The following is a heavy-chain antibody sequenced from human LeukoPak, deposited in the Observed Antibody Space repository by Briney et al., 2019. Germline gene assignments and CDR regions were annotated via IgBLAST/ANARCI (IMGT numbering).Heavy chain of an antibody. D-gene: IGHD5-24*01. J-gene: IGHJ6*02. V-gene: IGHV1-18*01. Sequence: ASVKVSCKASGYTFTSYGISWVRQAPGQGLEWMGWISAYNGNTNYAQKLQGRVTMTTDTSTSTAYMELRSLRSDDTAVYYCARDRLQHYYYYGVDVWGQGTTVTVSS. CDR3: ARDRLQHYYYYGVDV. CDR1: GYTFTSYG. CDR2: ISAYNGNT.